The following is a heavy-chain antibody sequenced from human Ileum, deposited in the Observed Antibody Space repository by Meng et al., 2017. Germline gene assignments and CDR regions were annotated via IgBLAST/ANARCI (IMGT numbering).Heavy chain of an antibody. CDR2: IYTGDNT. J-gene: IGHJ4*02. Sequence: GESLKISCAASGFTVASNYMSWVRQAPGKGLEWVSLIYTGDNTYFADSVKGRFTISRDNSKNTLYLQMTSLRPDDTAVYYCVRGPTNSVYNYAPFDDWGQGTLVTVSS. V-gene: IGHV3-66*02. CDR3: VRGPTNSVYNYAPFDD. CDR1: GFTVASNY. D-gene: IGHD5/OR15-5a*01.